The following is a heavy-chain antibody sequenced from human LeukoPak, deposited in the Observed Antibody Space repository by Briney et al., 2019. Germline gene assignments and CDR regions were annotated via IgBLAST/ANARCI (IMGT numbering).Heavy chain of an antibody. D-gene: IGHD5-18*01. V-gene: IGHV1-2*02. J-gene: IGHJ6*02. CDR2: INPNSGGT. Sequence: ASVKVSCEASGYTFTGYYMHWVRQAPGQGLEWMGWINPNSGGTKYAQTFKGRVTMTRDTSISTAYMELSSLRSDDTAVYYCARDGDTYGYYYYGLDVWGQGTTVTVSS. CDR3: ARDGDTYGYYYYGLDV. CDR1: GYTFTGYY.